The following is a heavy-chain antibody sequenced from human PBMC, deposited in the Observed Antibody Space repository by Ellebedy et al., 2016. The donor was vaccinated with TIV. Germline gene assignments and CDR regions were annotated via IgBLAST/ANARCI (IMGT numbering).Heavy chain of an antibody. CDR3: ANTYSSSIYQGAFDI. CDR1: GGSISSYY. CDR2: IYYSGKT. V-gene: IGHV4-39*07. Sequence: MPSETLSLTCTVSGGSISSYYWGWIRQPPGKGLEWIGTIYYSGKTYYNPSLKSRVTISVDTSKTQFSLKLSSVTAADTAVYYCANTYSSSIYQGAFDIWGQGTMVTVSS. J-gene: IGHJ3*02. D-gene: IGHD6-13*01.